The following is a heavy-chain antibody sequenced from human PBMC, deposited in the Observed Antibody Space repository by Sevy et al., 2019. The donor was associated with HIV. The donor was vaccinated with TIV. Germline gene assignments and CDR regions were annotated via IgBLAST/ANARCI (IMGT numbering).Heavy chain of an antibody. CDR2: ISNSGSTI. Sequence: GGSLRLSCAASGFTFSDYYMSWIRQAPGKGLEWVSYISNSGSTIYYADSVKGRFTISRDNARNSLSLQMNSLRAEDTAVYYCARSGYNYRGIDYWGQGTLVTVSS. D-gene: IGHD5-12*01. CDR1: GFTFSDYY. V-gene: IGHV3-11*04. J-gene: IGHJ4*02. CDR3: ARSGYNYRGIDY.